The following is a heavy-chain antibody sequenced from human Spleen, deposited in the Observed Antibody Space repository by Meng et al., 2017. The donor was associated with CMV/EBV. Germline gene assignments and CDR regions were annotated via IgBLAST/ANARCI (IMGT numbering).Heavy chain of an antibody. V-gene: IGHV3-30-3*02. J-gene: IGHJ4*02. Sequence: GESLKISCAASGFTFSSYAMHWVRQAPGKGLEWVAVISYDGSNEYYADSVKGRFAISRDNSKNTLNLQMNSLRAEDTAVYYCAKSTLAGPWGSFDYWGQGTLVTVSS. D-gene: IGHD6-19*01. CDR2: ISYDGSNE. CDR3: AKSTLAGPWGSFDY. CDR1: GFTFSSYA.